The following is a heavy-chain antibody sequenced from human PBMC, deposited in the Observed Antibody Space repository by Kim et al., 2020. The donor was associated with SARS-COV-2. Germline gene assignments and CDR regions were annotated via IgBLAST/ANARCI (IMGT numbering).Heavy chain of an antibody. Sequence: GGSLRLSCAASGFTVSSNYMSWVRQAPGKGLEWVSVIYSGGSTYYADSVKGRDTISRDNSKNTLYLQMNNLRAEDTAVYYCARDLGDYGMDVLGQGTTVTVSS. J-gene: IGHJ6*02. CDR1: GFTVSSNY. D-gene: IGHD3-16*01. CDR3: ARDLGDYGMDV. CDR2: IYSGGST. V-gene: IGHV3-53*01.